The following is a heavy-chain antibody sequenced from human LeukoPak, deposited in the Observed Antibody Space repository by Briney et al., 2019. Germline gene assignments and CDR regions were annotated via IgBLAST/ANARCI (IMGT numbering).Heavy chain of an antibody. CDR1: GFTFSTYG. V-gene: IGHV3-30*02. Sequence: GGSLRLSCAASGFTFSTYGMHWVRQAPGKGLEWVTFIRYDGSNKYYTDSVKGRFAISRDNSKNTLYLQINSLRAEDTAVYYCARAPGSLVSIADRPYYFDYWGQGTLVTVSS. CDR2: IRYDGSNK. CDR3: ARAPGSLVSIADRPYYFDY. D-gene: IGHD6-6*01. J-gene: IGHJ4*02.